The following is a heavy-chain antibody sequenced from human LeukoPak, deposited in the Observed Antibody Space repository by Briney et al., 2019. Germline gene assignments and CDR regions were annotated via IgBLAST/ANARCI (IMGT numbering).Heavy chain of an antibody. J-gene: IGHJ4*02. V-gene: IGHV3-74*01. CDR2: INSDGSTT. CDR1: GFTFSRYW. CDR3: ASGAATLDY. Sequence: GGSLRLSCAASGFTFSRYWMHWVRQAPGKGLVWVSRINSDGSTTTYADSVTGRFTVSRDNAKNTQYLQMNSLRAEDTAVYYCASGAATLDYWGQGTLVTVSS. D-gene: IGHD6-13*01.